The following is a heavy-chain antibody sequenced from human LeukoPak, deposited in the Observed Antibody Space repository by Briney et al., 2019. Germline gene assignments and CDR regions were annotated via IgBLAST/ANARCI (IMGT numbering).Heavy chain of an antibody. CDR2: ISSSGSTI. D-gene: IGHD2-2*01. CDR1: GFTFSSYE. V-gene: IGHV3-48*03. J-gene: IGHJ6*04. Sequence: GGSLRLSCAASGFTFSSYEMNWVRQAPGKGLEWVSYISSSGSTIYYADSVKGRFTISRDNAKNSLYLHMNSLRAEDTAVYYCARIFREYCSSTSCYWPNYYYYGMDVWGKGTTVTVSS. CDR3: ARIFREYCSSTSCYWPNYYYYGMDV.